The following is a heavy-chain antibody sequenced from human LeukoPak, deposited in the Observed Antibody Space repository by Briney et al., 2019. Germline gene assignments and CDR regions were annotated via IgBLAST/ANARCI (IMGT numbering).Heavy chain of an antibody. CDR2: IYYSGST. J-gene: IGHJ3*02. CDR1: GGSISSSSYY. CDR3: ASGISMIVVVIRVHDAFDI. V-gene: IGHV4-39*07. D-gene: IGHD3-22*01. Sequence: SETLSLTCTVSGGSISSSSYYWGWIRQPPGKGLEWIGSIYYSGSTYYNPSLKSRVTISVDTSKNQFSLKLSSVTAADTAVYYCASGISMIVVVIRVHDAFDIWGQGTMVTVSS.